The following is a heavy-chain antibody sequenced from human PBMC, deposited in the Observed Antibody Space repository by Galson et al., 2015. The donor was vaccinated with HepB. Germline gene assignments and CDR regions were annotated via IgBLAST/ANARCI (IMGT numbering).Heavy chain of an antibody. D-gene: IGHD2-21*02. CDR3: ARSYCGGDCYSDDAFDI. CDR1: GGSISRGGYS. V-gene: IGHV4-30-2*01. CDR2: IYHSRTT. Sequence: TLSLTCSVSGGSISRGGYSWSWIRPPPGRGLEWIGYIYHSRTTYYNPSLKRRVTISIDRSKNQFFLRLSSVTAADTAVYYCARSYCGGDCYSDDAFDIWGQGTKVTVSS. J-gene: IGHJ3*02.